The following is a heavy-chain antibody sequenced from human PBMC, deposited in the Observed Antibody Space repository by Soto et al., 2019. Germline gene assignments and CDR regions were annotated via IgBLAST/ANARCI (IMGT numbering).Heavy chain of an antibody. J-gene: IGHJ4*02. D-gene: IGHD5-18*01. CDR1: WYRFTNYS. CDR2: IYPCDSDT. Sequence: GGSLELSCDGAWYRFTNYSIDWVREMPGEGLEWMWIIYPCDSDTIYSPSFQGQVIISVDQSISTAYLQCSSLQASDTAMSYCARHDYNYAYFDFWGQGPLVTVPS. V-gene: IGHV5-51*01. CDR3: ARHDYNYAYFDF.